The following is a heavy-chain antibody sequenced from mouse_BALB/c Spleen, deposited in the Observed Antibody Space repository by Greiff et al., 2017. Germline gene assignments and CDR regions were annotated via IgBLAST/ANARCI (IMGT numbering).Heavy chain of an antibody. CDR3: ARAGGYSYAMDY. V-gene: IGHV5-4*02. CDR2: ISDGGSYT. J-gene: IGHJ4*01. Sequence: EVKLVVSGGGLVKPGGSLKLSCAASGFTFSDYYMYWVRQTPEKRLEWVATISDGGSYTYYPDSVKGRFTISRDNAKNNLYLQMSSLKSEDTAMFYCARAGGYSYAMDYWGEGNSVTVSS. CDR1: GFTFSDYY. D-gene: IGHD2-3*01.